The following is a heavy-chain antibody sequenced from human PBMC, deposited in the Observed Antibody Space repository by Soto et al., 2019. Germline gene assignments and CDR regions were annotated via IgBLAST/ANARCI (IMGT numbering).Heavy chain of an antibody. D-gene: IGHD2-8*02. Sequence: QVQLQESGPGLVKPSDTLSLTCAVSGYSISSSNWWGWIRQPPGKGLEWIGYIYYSGTTYYNPSHKSLVTMAVDTSKHQSSLKLTSVTAVDTAEYCCGRRKLQRTVYCWEQGTLV. V-gene: IGHV4-28*01. J-gene: IGHJ4*02. CDR3: GRRKLQRTVYC. CDR2: IYYSGTT. CDR1: GYSISSSNW.